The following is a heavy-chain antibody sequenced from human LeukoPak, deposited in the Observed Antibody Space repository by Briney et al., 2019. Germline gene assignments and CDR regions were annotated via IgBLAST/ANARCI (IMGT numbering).Heavy chain of an antibody. Sequence: GGSLRLSCAASGFAFSSYAMSWGRQAPGKGLEWVSVLGGSGGSTYYTDSVKGRFTISRDNSKNTLFLQMNSMRAEDTAGDYFSKQTGASCYTAAHYLGQGTLVTVSS. D-gene: IGHD2-2*02. CDR2: LGGSGGST. J-gene: IGHJ4*02. CDR3: SKQTGASCYTAAHY. V-gene: IGHV3-23*01. CDR1: GFAFSSYA.